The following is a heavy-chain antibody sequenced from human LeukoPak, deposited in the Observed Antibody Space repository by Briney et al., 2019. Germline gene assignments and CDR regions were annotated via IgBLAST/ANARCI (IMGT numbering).Heavy chain of an antibody. CDR3: ARDRNELNYYGSGGHGMDV. CDR2: IWNDGSNK. V-gene: IGHV3-33*01. J-gene: IGHJ6*04. D-gene: IGHD3-10*01. Sequence: GRSLRLSCAASGFTFSSYGMHWVRQARGKGLEWVAVIWNDGSNKYYADSVKGRFTISRDNSKNTLYLQMNSLIAEDTAVYYCARDRNELNYYGSGGHGMDVWGKGTTVTVSS. CDR1: GFTFSSYG.